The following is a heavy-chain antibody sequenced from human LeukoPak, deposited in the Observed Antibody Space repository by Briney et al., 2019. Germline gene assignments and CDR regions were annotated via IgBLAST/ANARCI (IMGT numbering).Heavy chain of an antibody. Sequence: GGSLRLSCAASGFTFSSYSMNWVRQAPGKGLEWVSYISSSSSTIYYADSVKGRFTISRDNAKNSLYLQMNSLRAEDTAVYYCARDRSCYFDYWGQGTLVTVSS. CDR3: ARDRSCYFDY. J-gene: IGHJ4*02. D-gene: IGHD1-26*01. CDR2: ISSSSSTI. CDR1: GFTFSSYS. V-gene: IGHV3-48*01.